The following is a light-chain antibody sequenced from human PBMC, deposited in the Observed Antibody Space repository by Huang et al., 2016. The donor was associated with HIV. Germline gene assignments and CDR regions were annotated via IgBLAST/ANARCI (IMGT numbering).Light chain of an antibody. Sequence: EIVMTQSPATLSVSPGERATLSCRASQSVSSNLAWYQQKPGQAPRLLIYCASTRATGIPSRFSGSVSGTEFTLTISSLQAEDFAVYYWQQYNNWPPFTFGPGTKVDIK. CDR3: QQYNNWPPFT. J-gene: IGKJ3*01. V-gene: IGKV3-15*01. CDR1: QSVSSN. CDR2: CAS.